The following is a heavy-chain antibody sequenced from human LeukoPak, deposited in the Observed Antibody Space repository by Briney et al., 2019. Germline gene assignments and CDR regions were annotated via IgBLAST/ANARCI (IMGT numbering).Heavy chain of an antibody. CDR2: ISTSGRAI. D-gene: IGHD3-22*01. J-gene: IGHJ4*02. Sequence: GGSLRLSCAASGVTFSNYNINWGRRAPRKGVVWGSYISTSGRAIFYADSVKGRFTISRDNAKNSLFLQMNSLRDEDTAVYYCARVPLYDRSGYSFDYWGLGTLVTVSS. CDR1: GVTFSNYN. V-gene: IGHV3-48*02. CDR3: ARVPLYDRSGYSFDY.